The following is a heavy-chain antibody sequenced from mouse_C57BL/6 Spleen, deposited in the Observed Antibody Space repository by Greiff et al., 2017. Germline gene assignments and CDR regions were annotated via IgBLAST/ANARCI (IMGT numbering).Heavy chain of an antibody. CDR2: SSSGSSTI. J-gene: IGHJ3*01. D-gene: IGHD1-1*01. Sequence: EVQRVESGGGLVKPGGSLKLSCAASGFTFSDYGMHWVRQAPEKGLEWVAYSSSGSSTIYYADTVKGRFTISRNNAKNTLFLQMTSLRSEDTAMYYCARDYYGSSRWFAYWGQGTLVTVSA. CDR3: ARDYYGSSRWFAY. V-gene: IGHV5-17*01. CDR1: GFTFSDYG.